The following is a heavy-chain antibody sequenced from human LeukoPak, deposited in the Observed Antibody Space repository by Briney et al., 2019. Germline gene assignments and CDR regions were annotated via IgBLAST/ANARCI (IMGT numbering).Heavy chain of an antibody. V-gene: IGHV3-66*04. Sequence: GGSLRLSCAASGFTVSSNYMTWVRRAPGKGLEWVSVIYSGGSTYYADSVKGRFTISRDNSKNTLYLQMNSLRVEDTAVYYCARLAASHHFDYWGQGTLVPVSS. D-gene: IGHD6-13*01. CDR3: ARLAASHHFDY. CDR1: GFTVSSNY. J-gene: IGHJ4*02. CDR2: IYSGGST.